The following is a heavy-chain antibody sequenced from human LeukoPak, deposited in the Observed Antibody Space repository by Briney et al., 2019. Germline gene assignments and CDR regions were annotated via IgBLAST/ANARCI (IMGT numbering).Heavy chain of an antibody. D-gene: IGHD6-6*01. Sequence: GGSLRLSCAASGFTFSSYAMHWVRQAPGKGLEWVSGIHNSDGTTYHTDSVKGRFTISRDNSKNMLYLQMNSLRAEDTAVYYCAKDRTTAARIFDYWGQGTLVTVSS. CDR1: GFTFSSYA. CDR3: AKDRTTAARIFDY. V-gene: IGHV3-23*01. J-gene: IGHJ4*02. CDR2: IHNSDGTT.